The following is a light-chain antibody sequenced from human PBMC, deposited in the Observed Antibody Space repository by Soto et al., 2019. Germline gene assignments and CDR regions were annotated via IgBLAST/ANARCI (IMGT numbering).Light chain of an antibody. CDR2: DTS. V-gene: IGKV3-20*01. Sequence: EIMWTQSPGTLSLSPWARATLSCRASQNVDSNYLAWYQQKPGQTPRLLIYDTSTRATGVPTRFSGSRSGTDFTLTISRLEPEDSAVYYCQQYVSIPLTFGGGTKVDIK. CDR1: QNVDSNY. J-gene: IGKJ4*01. CDR3: QQYVSIPLT.